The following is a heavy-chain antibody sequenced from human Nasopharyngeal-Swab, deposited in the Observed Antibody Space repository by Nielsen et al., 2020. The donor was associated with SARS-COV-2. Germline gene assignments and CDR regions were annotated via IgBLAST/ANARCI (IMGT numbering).Heavy chain of an antibody. V-gene: IGHV3-30*03. Sequence: GESLKISCAASGFTFSSFCMHWVRQAPGKGLEWVAFIAHDASNEYYGDSVKGRFSISRDSSKNTLYLQMDSLRGEDTAVYYCARDAPAHYGAFYWGRGTLATVSS. CDR3: ARDAPAHYGAFY. CDR2: IAHDASNE. D-gene: IGHD4-17*01. J-gene: IGHJ4*02. CDR1: GFTFSSFC.